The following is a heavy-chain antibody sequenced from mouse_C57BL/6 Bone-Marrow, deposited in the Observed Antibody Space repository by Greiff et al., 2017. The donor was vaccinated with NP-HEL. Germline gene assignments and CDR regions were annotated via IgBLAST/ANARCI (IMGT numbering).Heavy chain of an antibody. CDR2: ISSGGSYT. J-gene: IGHJ3*01. Sequence: SLGAFLPPVGSLPLSCAASGFTFRRYGMSWVRQTPDKRLEWVATISSGGSYTYYPDSVKGRFTISRDNAKNTLYLQMSSLKSEDTAMYYCARHELLAFAYWGQGTLVTVSA. V-gene: IGHV5-6*01. D-gene: IGHD1-1*01. CDR1: GFTFRRYG. CDR3: ARHELLAFAY.